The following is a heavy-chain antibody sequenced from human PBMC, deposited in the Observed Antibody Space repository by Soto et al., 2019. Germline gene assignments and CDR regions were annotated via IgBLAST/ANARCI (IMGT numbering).Heavy chain of an antibody. CDR1: GPTLTSYY. CDR3: VPDHHDSSGYFVS. V-gene: IGHV1-2*02. CDR2: INPNTGGT. J-gene: IGHJ4*02. Sequence: ASVKVSCKPSGPTLTSYYIHWVRQAPGQGLEWMGWINPNTGGTNYAQNFQGMVTMTMDTSSRTVYMDLSRLRSDDTDVFYCVPDHHDSSGYFVSWGKGTLVTVSS. D-gene: IGHD3-22*01.